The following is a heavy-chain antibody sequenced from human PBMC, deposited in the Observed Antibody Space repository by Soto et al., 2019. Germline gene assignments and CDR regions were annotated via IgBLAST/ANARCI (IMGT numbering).Heavy chain of an antibody. J-gene: IGHJ6*03. Sequence: PGESLKISCKGSGYSFTSYWIGGVRQMPGKGLEWMGIIYPGDSDTRYSPSFQGQVTISADKSISTAYLQWSSLKASDTAMYYCARHRSYDFWSGYYFHPSYYYYYMDVWGKGTTVTVS. V-gene: IGHV5-51*01. CDR2: IYPGDSDT. CDR1: GYSFTSYW. CDR3: ARHRSYDFWSGYYFHPSYYYYYMDV. D-gene: IGHD3-3*01.